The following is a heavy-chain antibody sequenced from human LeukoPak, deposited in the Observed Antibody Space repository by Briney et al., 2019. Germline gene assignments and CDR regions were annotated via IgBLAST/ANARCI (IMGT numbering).Heavy chain of an antibody. V-gene: IGHV3-21*04. Sequence: GGSLRLSCAASAFTFSTYSMNWVRQAPGQGLDWVSSISRSSTYIYYADSVKGRFTISRDNAKNSLYLQMNSLRADDTAVYCCSRAYNRGWYEDVPLDYWGQGALVTVSS. CDR1: AFTFSTYS. CDR2: ISRSSTYI. D-gene: IGHD6-19*01. CDR3: SRAYNRGWYEDVPLDY. J-gene: IGHJ4*02.